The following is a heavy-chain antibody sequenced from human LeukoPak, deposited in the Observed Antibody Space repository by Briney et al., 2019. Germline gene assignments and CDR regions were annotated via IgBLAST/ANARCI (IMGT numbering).Heavy chain of an antibody. Sequence: GGSLRLSSAASGFTFSSYAMSWVRQAPGKGLEWVSAISGSGGSTYYADSVKGRFTISRDNSKNTLYLQMNSLRAEDTAVYYCAKETYYYDSSGYLFDYWGQGTLVTVSS. D-gene: IGHD3-22*01. J-gene: IGHJ4*02. CDR3: AKETYYYDSSGYLFDY. CDR1: GFTFSSYA. V-gene: IGHV3-23*01. CDR2: ISGSGGST.